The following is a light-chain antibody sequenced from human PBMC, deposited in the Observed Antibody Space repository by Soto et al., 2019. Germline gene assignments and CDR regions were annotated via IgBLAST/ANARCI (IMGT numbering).Light chain of an antibody. CDR1: QSVSSY. Sequence: IVRTQSAATLSVSPGGRATLSCRASQSVSSYLPWYQQKPGQAPRLLIYDASNRATGIPARFSGSGSGTEFTLTISSLQSEDFAVYYCPQYNNWRRTFGQGTKVDIK. CDR3: PQYNNWRRT. J-gene: IGKJ1*01. V-gene: IGKV3D-15*01. CDR2: DAS.